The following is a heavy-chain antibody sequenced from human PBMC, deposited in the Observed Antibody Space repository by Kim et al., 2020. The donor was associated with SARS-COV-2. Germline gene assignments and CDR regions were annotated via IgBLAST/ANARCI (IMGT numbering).Heavy chain of an antibody. D-gene: IGHD1-26*01. J-gene: IGHJ3*02. CDR2: INHSGST. Sequence: SETLSLTCAVYGGSFSGYYWSWIRQPPGKGLEWIGEINHSGSTNYNPSLKSRVTISVDTSKNQFSLKLSSVTAADTAVYYCARDTGLSGSYFAFDIWGQGTMVTVSS. CDR3: ARDTGLSGSYFAFDI. V-gene: IGHV4-34*01. CDR1: GGSFSGYY.